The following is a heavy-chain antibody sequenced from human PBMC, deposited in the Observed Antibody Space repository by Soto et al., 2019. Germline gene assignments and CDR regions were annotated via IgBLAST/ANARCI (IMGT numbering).Heavy chain of an antibody. CDR3: AREGGDCSGDICYSFDC. D-gene: IGHD2-15*01. J-gene: IGHJ4*02. CDR1: GFTLSRQT. CDR2: LSYDGRNQ. Sequence: QVQLVESGGGVVQPGRSLRLSCAASGFTLSRQTMHWVRQAPGKGLDWGALLSYDGRNQHYADSVKGRFTISRDNSKNTLHLQMNRLGAEDTAVYYCAREGGDCSGDICYSFDCWGQGTLVTVSS. V-gene: IGHV3-30*04.